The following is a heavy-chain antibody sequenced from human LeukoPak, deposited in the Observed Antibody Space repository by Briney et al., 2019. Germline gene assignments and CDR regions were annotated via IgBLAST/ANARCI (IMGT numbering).Heavy chain of an antibody. CDR3: GRNGPRSGYDLGHFDY. CDR1: GASISNNY. CDR2: IYYGGST. V-gene: IGHV4-59*12. J-gene: IGHJ4*02. Sequence: SETLSLTGTVSGASISNNYWSWIRQPPGKGLEWIGFIYYGGSTNYNPSLKRRVTISVDPSKNQFSLKLSSVTAADTAVYYCGRNGPRSGYDLGHFDYLGQGTLVSASS. D-gene: IGHD5-12*01.